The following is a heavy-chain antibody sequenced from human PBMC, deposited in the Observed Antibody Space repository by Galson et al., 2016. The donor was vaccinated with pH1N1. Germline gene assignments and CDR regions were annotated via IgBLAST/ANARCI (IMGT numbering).Heavy chain of an antibody. CDR1: GFTFSGFY. CDR2: ITKRPEGYTT. J-gene: IGHJ4*02. Sequence: SLRLSCAASGFTFSGFYMDWVRQAPGKRLEWVGRITKRPEGYTTQDATSVKGRFIISRDDSKDLLYLQMNSTKTEDTAVYYCTRENHHKFDYWGQGTLVTVSS. D-gene: IGHD1-14*01. V-gene: IGHV3-72*01. CDR3: TRENHHKFDY.